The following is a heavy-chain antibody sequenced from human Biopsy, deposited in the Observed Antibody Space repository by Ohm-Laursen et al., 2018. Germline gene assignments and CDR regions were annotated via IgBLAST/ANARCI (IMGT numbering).Heavy chain of an antibody. Sequence: SQTLSLTCVVSGVSINGGRYYWNWIRHHPGKGLEWIGNIFYSANTYYNPSLKSRVTTSVDTSKNQFSLKLSSVTAADTAVYYCARLGSGDYFPTFFDFWGQGALVTVSS. J-gene: IGHJ4*02. D-gene: IGHD5-12*01. V-gene: IGHV4-31*11. CDR2: IFYSANT. CDR1: GVSINGGRYY. CDR3: ARLGSGDYFPTFFDF.